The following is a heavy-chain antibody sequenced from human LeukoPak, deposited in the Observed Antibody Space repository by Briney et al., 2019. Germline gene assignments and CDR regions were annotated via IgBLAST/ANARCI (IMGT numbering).Heavy chain of an antibody. D-gene: IGHD3-9*01. CDR1: GGSISSGSYY. J-gene: IGHJ4*02. CDR2: IYSSGST. V-gene: IGHV4-61*02. Sequence: PSETLSLTCTVSGGSISSGSYYWSWIRQPAGKGLEWIGRIYSSGSTNYNPSLKSRVTISLDTSKNQFSLKLSSVTAADTAVYYCASPHRYFDEVWGQGTLVTVSS. CDR3: ASPHRYFDEV.